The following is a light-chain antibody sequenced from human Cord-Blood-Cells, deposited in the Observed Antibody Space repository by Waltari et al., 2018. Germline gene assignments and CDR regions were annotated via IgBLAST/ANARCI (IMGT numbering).Light chain of an antibody. CDR1: SSDVGGYNY. CDR3: SSYTSSSTVV. CDR2: DVS. V-gene: IGLV2-14*01. Sequence: QSALTQPASVSGSPGQSITISCTGTSSDVGGYNYVSWYQQHPGKAPKLMICDVSKRPSGVSSRFSGSKAGNTASLTISGLQAEDEADYYCSSYTSSSTVVFGGGTKLTVL. J-gene: IGLJ2*01.